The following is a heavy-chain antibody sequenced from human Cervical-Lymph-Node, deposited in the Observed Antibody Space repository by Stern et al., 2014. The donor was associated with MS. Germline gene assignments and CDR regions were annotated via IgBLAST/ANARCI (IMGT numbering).Heavy chain of an antibody. D-gene: IGHD2-2*02. CDR3: ARVVPAAISYYYGMDV. J-gene: IGHJ6*02. CDR2: IIPIFGTA. CDR1: GGTFSSYA. V-gene: IGHV1-69*01. Sequence: VQLVESGAEVKKPGSSGKVSCKASGGTFSSYAISWVRQAPGQGLEWMGGIIPIFGTANYAQKFQGRVTITADESTSTAYMELSSLRSEDTAVYYCARVVPAAISYYYGMDVWGQGTTVTVSS.